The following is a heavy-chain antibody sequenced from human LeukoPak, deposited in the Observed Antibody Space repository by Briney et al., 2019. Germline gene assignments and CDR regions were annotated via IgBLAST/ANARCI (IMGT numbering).Heavy chain of an antibody. D-gene: IGHD2-2*02. CDR2: ISGSGGST. J-gene: IGHJ5*02. CDR3: AKDPRYCSSTSCYTA. Sequence: GGSLRLSCAASGFTFSSYATSWVRQAPGKGLEWVSAISGSGGSTYYADSVKGRFTISRDNSKNTLYLQMNSLRAEDTAVYYCAKDPRYCSSTSCYTAWGQGTLVTVSS. CDR1: GFTFSSYA. V-gene: IGHV3-23*01.